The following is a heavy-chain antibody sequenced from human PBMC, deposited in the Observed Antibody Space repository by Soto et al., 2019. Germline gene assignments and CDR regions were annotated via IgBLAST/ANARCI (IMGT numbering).Heavy chain of an antibody. CDR2: ISSSGSTI. J-gene: IGHJ4*02. CDR1: VFTFSDYY. CDR3: ARAGYCSSTSCYKRYSFDY. V-gene: IGHV3-11*01. D-gene: IGHD2-2*02. Sequence: QVQLVESGGGLVKPGGSLRLSCAASVFTFSDYYMSWIRQAPGKGLEWVSYISSSGSTIYYADSVKGRFTISRDNAKNSLYLQMNSLRAEDTAMYYCARAGYCSSTSCYKRYSFDYWGQGTLVTVSS.